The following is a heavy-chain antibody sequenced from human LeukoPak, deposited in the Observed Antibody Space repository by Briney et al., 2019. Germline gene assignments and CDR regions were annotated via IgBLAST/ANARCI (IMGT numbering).Heavy chain of an antibody. Sequence: ASVKVSCKASGDTFSTYTVTWVRQAPGQGLEWMGGVIPILGTPNYAQKFQGRVTITADKSTTTVSIDLRSLRSDDTAVYYCARVERGGVLVVWGPGTLVTVSS. D-gene: IGHD3-16*01. CDR2: VIPILGTP. CDR1: GDTFSTYT. V-gene: IGHV1-69*08. J-gene: IGHJ4*02. CDR3: ARVERGGVLVV.